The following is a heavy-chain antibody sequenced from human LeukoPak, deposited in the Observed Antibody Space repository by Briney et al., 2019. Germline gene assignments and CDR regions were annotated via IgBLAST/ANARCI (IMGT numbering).Heavy chain of an antibody. CDR2: IGSSGSTI. J-gene: IGHJ4*02. CDR3: ARARPNDY. Sequence: GGSLRLSCAASGFTFSNAWMNWVRQAPGKGLEWVSYIGSSGSTIYYADSVKGRFTISRDNAKNSLYLQMYSLRAEDTAVYNCARARPNDYWGQGTLVTVSS. V-gene: IGHV3-48*04. CDR1: GFTFSNAW.